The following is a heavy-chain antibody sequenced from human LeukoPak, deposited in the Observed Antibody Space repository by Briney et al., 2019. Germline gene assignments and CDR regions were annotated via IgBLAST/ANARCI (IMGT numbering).Heavy chain of an antibody. V-gene: IGHV3-66*01. J-gene: IGHJ4*02. CDR1: GFTVSSNY. Sequence: PGGSLRLSCAASGFTVSSNYMSWVRQAPGKGLEWVSVIYSGGSTYYADSVKGRFTISRDNSKNTLYLQMNSLRAEDTAVYYCARTPMIDYYDSYFDYWGQGTLVTVSS. D-gene: IGHD3-22*01. CDR2: IYSGGST. CDR3: ARTPMIDYYDSYFDY.